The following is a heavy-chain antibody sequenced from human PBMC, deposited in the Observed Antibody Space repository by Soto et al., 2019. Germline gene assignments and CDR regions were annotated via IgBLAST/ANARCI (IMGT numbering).Heavy chain of an antibody. J-gene: IGHJ4*01. Sequence: SETLSLTFSVSGGSITNTNYPWGLTRQAPGKGLEWMGTLYFRGATDYNPSLQTRVTISADTSKNQISLHLSSVTAADTAVYYCFGVLAATLDYWGQGTRVTISS. V-gene: IGHV4-39*01. CDR1: GGSITNTNYP. CDR3: FGVLAATLDY. CDR2: LYFRGAT. D-gene: IGHD2-21*02.